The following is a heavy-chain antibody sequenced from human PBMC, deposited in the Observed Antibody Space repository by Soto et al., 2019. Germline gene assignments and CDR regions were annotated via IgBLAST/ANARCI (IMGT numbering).Heavy chain of an antibody. V-gene: IGHV3-23*01. CDR1: GFTFSSYA. CDR3: AKDLRFSYGHNWFDP. CDR2: ISGSGGST. D-gene: IGHD5-18*01. Sequence: PGGSLRLSCAVSGFTFSSYAMSWVRQAPGKGLEWVSAISGSGGSTYYADSVKGRFTISRDNSKNTLYLQMNSLRAEDTAVYYCAKDLRFSYGHNWFDPWGQGTLVTVSS. J-gene: IGHJ5*02.